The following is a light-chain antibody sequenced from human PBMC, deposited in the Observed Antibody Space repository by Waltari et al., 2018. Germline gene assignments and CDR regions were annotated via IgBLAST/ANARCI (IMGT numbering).Light chain of an antibody. Sequence: DIQMTQSPSSLSASVGDRVTITCRASQSISSYLNWYQQKPGEAPKLLIYAASSLQSGVPSRFSGSGSGTDFTLTISSLQPEDFATYYCQQSYSTPQVTFGPGTKVDIK. CDR2: AAS. J-gene: IGKJ3*01. V-gene: IGKV1-39*01. CDR3: QQSYSTPQVT. CDR1: QSISSY.